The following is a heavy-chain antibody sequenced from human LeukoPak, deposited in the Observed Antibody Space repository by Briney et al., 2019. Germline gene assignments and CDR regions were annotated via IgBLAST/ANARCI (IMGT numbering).Heavy chain of an antibody. CDR2: ISWNSGSI. J-gene: IGHJ4*02. CDR1: GFTFDDYA. Sequence: GGSLRLSCAASGFTFDDYAMHWVRQAPGKGLEWVSGISWNSGSIGYADPVKGRFTISRDNAKNSLYLQMNSLRAEDTALYYCAKDNIAVAGNIDYWGQGTLVTVSS. CDR3: AKDNIAVAGNIDY. D-gene: IGHD6-19*01. V-gene: IGHV3-9*01.